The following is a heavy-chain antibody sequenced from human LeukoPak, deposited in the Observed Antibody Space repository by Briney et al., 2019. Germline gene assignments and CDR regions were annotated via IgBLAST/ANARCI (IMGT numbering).Heavy chain of an antibody. V-gene: IGHV4-39*07. CDR1: GGSISSSSYY. CDR3: ARDKKGLYYDSRDKLFDP. J-gene: IGHJ5*02. D-gene: IGHD3-22*01. Sequence: PSETLSLTCTVSGGSISSSSYYWGWIRQPPGKGLEWIGSIYYSGSTYYNPSLKSRVTISVDTSKNQFSLKLSSVTAADTAVYYCARDKKGLYYDSRDKLFDPWGQGTLVTVSS. CDR2: IYYSGST.